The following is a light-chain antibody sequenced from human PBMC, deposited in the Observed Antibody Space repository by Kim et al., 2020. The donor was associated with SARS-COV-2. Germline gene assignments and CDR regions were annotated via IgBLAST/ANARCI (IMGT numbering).Light chain of an antibody. V-gene: IGLV7-46*01. CDR1: TGPVTSVHF. J-gene: IGLJ2*01. Sequence: GKAPLACNSTTGPVTSVHFPSWFQQKPGQAPRTLIYDTGNRHSWTPARFSGSLLGGKAALTLSAAQPEDEADYYCLLSYSDSRVFGGGTQLTVL. CDR2: DTG. CDR3: LLSYSDSRV.